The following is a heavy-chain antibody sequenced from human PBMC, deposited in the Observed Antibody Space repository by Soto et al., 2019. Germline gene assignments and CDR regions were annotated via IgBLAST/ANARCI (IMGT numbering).Heavy chain of an antibody. CDR1: GGSINSGGYS. D-gene: IGHD3-22*01. J-gene: IGHJ4*01. CDR3: ARLGGYYQAFNI. CDR2: IYYTGTT. V-gene: IGHV4-61*08. Sequence: ETLSLTCAVSGGSINSGGYSWSWIRQPPGKGLEWVGYIYYTGTTTYNPSLRSRVAISLDASKSQFSLNLRSVTAAVTAVYYCARLGGYYQAFNIWGPGALVTVSS.